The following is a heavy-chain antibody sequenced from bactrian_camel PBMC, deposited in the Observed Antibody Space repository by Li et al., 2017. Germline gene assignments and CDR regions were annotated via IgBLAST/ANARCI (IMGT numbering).Heavy chain of an antibody. CDR3: AAAWGSCRCDFAHRPGYFPH. D-gene: IGHD2*01. V-gene: IGHV3S67*01. CDR1: GITSSTGC. J-gene: IGHJ4*01. Sequence: VQLVESGGDSVQPGESLKLSCVVSGITSSTGCMGWVRQAPGKEGEGVALIRYDGVKRYADSVKGRFTISKDSANNILYLQMDDLKPEDTAKYYCAAAWGSCRCDFAHRPGYFPHWGQGTQVTVS. CDR2: IRYDGVK.